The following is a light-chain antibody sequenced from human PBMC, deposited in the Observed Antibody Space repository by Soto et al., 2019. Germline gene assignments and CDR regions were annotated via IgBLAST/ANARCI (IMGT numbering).Light chain of an antibody. CDR3: SSYTTSSTLV. V-gene: IGLV2-14*01. Sequence: QSVLTQPASVSGSPGQSITISCTGTSSDVGFYNYVSWYQQHPGKAPKLMIYDVTSRPSGVSNRFSGSKSGNTASLTISGLQAEDEADYYCSSYTTSSTLVFGGGTKLTVL. J-gene: IGLJ2*01. CDR2: DVT. CDR1: SSDVGFYNY.